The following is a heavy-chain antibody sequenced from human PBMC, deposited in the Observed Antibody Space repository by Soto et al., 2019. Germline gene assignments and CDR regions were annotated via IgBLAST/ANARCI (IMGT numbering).Heavy chain of an antibody. V-gene: IGHV4-59*01. CDR1: GGSISSYY. CDR2: IYYSGST. J-gene: IGHJ5*02. Sequence: SETLSLTCTVSGGSISSYYWSWIRRPPGKGLEWIGYIYYSGSTNYNPSLKSRVTISVDTSKNQFSLKLSSVTAADTAVYYCARAEGYCTNGVCYGWFDPWGQGTLVTVSS. D-gene: IGHD2-8*01. CDR3: ARAEGYCTNGVCYGWFDP.